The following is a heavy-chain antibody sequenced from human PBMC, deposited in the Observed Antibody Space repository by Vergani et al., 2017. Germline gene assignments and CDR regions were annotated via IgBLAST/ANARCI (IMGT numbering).Heavy chain of an antibody. D-gene: IGHD3-3*01. J-gene: IGHJ3*02. V-gene: IGHV3-48*03. Sequence: EVQLVESGGGLVQPGGSLRLSCAASGFTFSSYEMNWVRQAPGKGLEWVSYISSSGSTIYYADSVKGRFTISRDNAKNSLYLQMNSLRAEDTAVYYCARGSITIFGVVIIGDAFDIWGQGTMVTVSS. CDR2: ISSSGSTI. CDR1: GFTFSSYE. CDR3: ARGSITIFGVVIIGDAFDI.